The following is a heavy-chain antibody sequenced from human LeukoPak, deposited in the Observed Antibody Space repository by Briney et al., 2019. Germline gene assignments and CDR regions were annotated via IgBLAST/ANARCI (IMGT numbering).Heavy chain of an antibody. V-gene: IGHV1-69*04. D-gene: IGHD3-9*01. CDR3: ARAGYDILTGYYNVSNSNWFDP. CDR1: GGTFSSYA. Sequence: GASVKVSCKASGGTFSSYAISWVRQAPGQGLEWMGRIIPILGIANYAQKFQGRVTITADKSTSTAYMELSSLRSEDTAVYYCARAGYDILTGYYNVSNSNWFDPWGQGTLVTVSS. J-gene: IGHJ5*02. CDR2: IIPILGIA.